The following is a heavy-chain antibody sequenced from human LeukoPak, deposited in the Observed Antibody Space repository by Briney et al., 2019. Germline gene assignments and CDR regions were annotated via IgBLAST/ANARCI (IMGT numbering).Heavy chain of an antibody. Sequence: GRSLRLSCAASGLTFDDYAMHWVRQAPGKGLEWVSGISWNSGSIGYADSVKGRFTISRDNAKNSLYLQMNSLRAEDTALYYCAKDMFGGDYRSSVDYWGQGTLVTVSS. D-gene: IGHD3-10*02. CDR2: ISWNSGSI. CDR3: AKDMFGGDYRSSVDY. J-gene: IGHJ4*02. CDR1: GLTFDDYA. V-gene: IGHV3-9*01.